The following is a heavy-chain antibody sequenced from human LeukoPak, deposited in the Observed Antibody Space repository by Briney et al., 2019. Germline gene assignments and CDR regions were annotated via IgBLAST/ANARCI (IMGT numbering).Heavy chain of an antibody. D-gene: IGHD6-25*01. CDR2: ITGRGEST. Sequence: GGSLRLSCAASGFIFDDYTMHWVRQAPGKGLEWVSGITGRGESTYYEDSVKGRFTISRDNSKNTLYLQMNSLRAGDTAIYYCAKDRRLASFDYGGQGTLVTVSS. J-gene: IGHJ4*02. CDR1: GFIFDDYT. V-gene: IGHV3-23*01. CDR3: AKDRRLASFDY.